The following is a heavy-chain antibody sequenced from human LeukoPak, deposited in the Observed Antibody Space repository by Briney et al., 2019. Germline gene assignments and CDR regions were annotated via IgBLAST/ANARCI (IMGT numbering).Heavy chain of an antibody. V-gene: IGHV3-7*01. CDR1: GFTFSSYW. J-gene: IGHJ4*02. CDR2: IKQDGSEK. D-gene: IGHD6-13*01. CDR3: ARDGEYSSSWYPLY. Sequence: GGSLRLSCAASGFTFSSYWMSWVRQAPGKGLEWVANIKQDGSEKYYVDSVKGRFTISRDNSKNTLYLQMNSLRAEDTAVYYCARDGEYSSSWYPLYWGQGTLVTVSS.